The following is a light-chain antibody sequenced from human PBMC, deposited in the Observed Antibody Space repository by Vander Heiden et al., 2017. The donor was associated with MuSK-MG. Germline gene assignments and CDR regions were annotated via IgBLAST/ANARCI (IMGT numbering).Light chain of an antibody. V-gene: IGLV2-14*03. J-gene: IGLJ2*01. CDR1: SSDVGGYNY. CDR2: DVS. CDR3: SSYTDRGTL. Sequence: QSALTQPASVSGSPGQSITISCTGTSSDVGGYNYVSWFQHHPGKAPRLMIYDVSYRPSGVSNRFSGSKSGNTASLTISGLQAEDEADYYCSSYTDRGTLFGGGTKLTVL.